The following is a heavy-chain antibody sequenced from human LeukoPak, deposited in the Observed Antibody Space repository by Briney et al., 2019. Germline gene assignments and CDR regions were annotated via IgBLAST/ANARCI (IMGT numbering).Heavy chain of an antibody. CDR1: GGSFSGYY. Sequence: PSETLSLTCAVYGGSFSGYYWSWIRQPPGKGLEWIGEINHSGSTNYNPSLKSRVTISVDTSKNQFSLKLSSVTAADTAVYYCARHGGYVKAFDYWGQGTLVTVSS. J-gene: IGHJ4*02. CDR2: INHSGST. CDR3: ARHGGYVKAFDY. V-gene: IGHV4-34*01. D-gene: IGHD5-12*01.